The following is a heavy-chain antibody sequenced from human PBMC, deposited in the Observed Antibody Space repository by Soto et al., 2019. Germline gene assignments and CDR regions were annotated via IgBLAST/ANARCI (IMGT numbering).Heavy chain of an antibody. Sequence: QVRLVQSGPEVRRPRASVTVSCKASGYTFTHYFIHWVRRAPGQGLEWMGYINPKSGDTHYSQTFRGRVSMTVDTSPDTDSVGLSSLKSDDTAVYFCARVPGHKNSRGDFWGQGTRITVSS. CDR2: INPKSGDT. J-gene: IGHJ4*02. CDR1: GYTFTHYF. CDR3: ARVPGHKNSRGDF. V-gene: IGHV1-2*02. D-gene: IGHD3-10*01.